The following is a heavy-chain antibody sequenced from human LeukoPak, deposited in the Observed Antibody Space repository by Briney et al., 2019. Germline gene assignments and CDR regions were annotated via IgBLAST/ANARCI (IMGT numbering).Heavy chain of an antibody. CDR1: GYTFTSYD. V-gene: IGHV1-8*01. J-gene: IGHJ6*02. Sequence: ASVKVSCKASGYTFTSYDINWVRQATGQGLEWMGWMNPNSGNTGYAQKFQGRVTMTRNTSISTAYMELSSLRSEDTAVYYCARGWSITIFGVVTPTPMDVWGQGTTVTVSS. CDR2: MNPNSGNT. D-gene: IGHD3-3*01. CDR3: ARGWSITIFGVVTPTPMDV.